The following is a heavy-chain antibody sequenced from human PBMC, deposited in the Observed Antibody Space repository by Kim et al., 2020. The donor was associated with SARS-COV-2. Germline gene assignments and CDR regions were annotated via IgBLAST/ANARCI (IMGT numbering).Heavy chain of an antibody. CDR2: IWYDGSNK. J-gene: IGHJ4*02. CDR3: ARDRWELEYYFDY. Sequence: GGSLRLSCAASGFTFSSYGMHWVRQAPGKGLEWVAVIWYDGSNKYYADSVKGRFTISRDNSKNTLYLQMNSLRAEDTAVYYCARDRWELEYYFDYWGQGTLVTVSS. V-gene: IGHV3-33*01. D-gene: IGHD1-26*01. CDR1: GFTFSSYG.